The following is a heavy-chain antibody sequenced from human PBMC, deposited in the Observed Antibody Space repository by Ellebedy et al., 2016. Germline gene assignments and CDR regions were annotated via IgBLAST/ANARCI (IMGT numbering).Heavy chain of an antibody. CDR2: IYYSGNT. CDR1: GASIGTYY. V-gene: IGHV4-59*13. D-gene: IGHD3-22*01. CDR3: AGADHYYDTRMGAFEI. J-gene: IGHJ3*02. Sequence: SETLSLXCTVSGASIGTYYWGWFRQSPGRGLEWIGYIYYSGNTKNNPSFRGRVTISIDTSKNQFSLKLSSVTAADTAVYYCAGADHYYDTRMGAFEIWGQGTMVTVSS.